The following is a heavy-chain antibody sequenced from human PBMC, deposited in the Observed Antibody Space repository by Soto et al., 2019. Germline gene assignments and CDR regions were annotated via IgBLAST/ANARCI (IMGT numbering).Heavy chain of an antibody. V-gene: IGHV4-59*08. J-gene: IGHJ4*02. Sequence: QVQLQELGPGLVKPSETLSLTCTVSGGSISNYYWSWLRQPPGKRLEWIGYIYYSGSTNYNPSLKSRVTMSVDTSKNQFSLKLNFVTAADTAVYYCARANYFDYWGQGALVIVSS. CDR3: ARANYFDY. CDR1: GGSISNYY. CDR2: IYYSGST.